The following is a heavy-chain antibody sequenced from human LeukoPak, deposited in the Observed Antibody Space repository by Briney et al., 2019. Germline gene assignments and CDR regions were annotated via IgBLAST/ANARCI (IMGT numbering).Heavy chain of an antibody. V-gene: IGHV3-7*01. D-gene: IGHD3-16*01. CDR2: IKQDGSDK. J-gene: IGHJ4*02. CDR3: ASLNYGQVWGSPHYYFDY. Sequence: GGSLRLSCAASGFTFSSHWMAWVRQAPGKGLEWVANIKQDGSDKYYLDSMKGRLTICRDNAKNSLYLQVNSLRVEDTAVYYCASLNYGQVWGSPHYYFDYWGQGSLVTVSS. CDR1: GFTFSSHW.